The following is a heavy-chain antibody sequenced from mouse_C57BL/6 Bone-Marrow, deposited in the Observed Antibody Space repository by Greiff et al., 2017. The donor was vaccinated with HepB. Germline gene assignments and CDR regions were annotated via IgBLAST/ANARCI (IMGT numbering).Heavy chain of an antibody. Sequence: EVHLVESGAGLVKPGGSLKLSCAASGFTFSSYAMSWVRQTPEKRLEWVAYISSGGDYIYYADTVKGRFTISRDNARNTLYLQMSSLKSEDTAMYYCTRGAPTGFAYWGQGTLVTVSA. CDR3: TRGAPTGFAY. J-gene: IGHJ3*01. CDR2: ISSGGDYI. V-gene: IGHV5-9-1*02. CDR1: GFTFSSYA.